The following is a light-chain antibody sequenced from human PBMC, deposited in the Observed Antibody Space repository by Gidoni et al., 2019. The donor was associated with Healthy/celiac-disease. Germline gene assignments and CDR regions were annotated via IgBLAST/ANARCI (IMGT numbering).Light chain of an antibody. V-gene: IGLV2-23*01. Sequence: QSALTQTAPVSRSPGQSITISCTGTSSDVGRYNLVAWYQQHPGKSHKLMIYEGSKRPSGVSNRLSGSKSGNTASLTISGLQAEDEADYYFCSYACSWVFGGGTKLTVL. CDR1: SSDVGRYNL. J-gene: IGLJ3*02. CDR3: CSYACSWV. CDR2: EGS.